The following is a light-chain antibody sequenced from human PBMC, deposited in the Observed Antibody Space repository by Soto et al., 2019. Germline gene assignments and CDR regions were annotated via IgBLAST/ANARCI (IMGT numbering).Light chain of an antibody. V-gene: IGKV3-15*01. J-gene: IGKJ4*01. Sequence: EIVMTQSPATLSVSPGERATLSCRASQSVSTYLAWYQQKPGQAPSLLIYGASTRATGIPARFSGSGSGTELTLTISSLQSEDFAVYYCQQYNNWPPLTFGGGTKVEIK. CDR2: GAS. CDR1: QSVSTY. CDR3: QQYNNWPPLT.